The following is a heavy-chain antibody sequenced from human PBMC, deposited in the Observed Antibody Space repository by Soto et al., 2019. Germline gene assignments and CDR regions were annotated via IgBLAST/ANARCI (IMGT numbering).Heavy chain of an antibody. Sequence: QVQLQQSGPGLVKPSQTLSLTCAISGDSVSSNSAAWNWIRQSPSRGLEWLGRTYYRSKWYNDYAVSVKSRITINPDTYKKPFALQLNSVTPEDTAVYYCARWNWGGAAAGRCPFDYWGQGTLVTVSS. CDR2: TYYRSKWYN. V-gene: IGHV6-1*01. D-gene: IGHD6-13*01. J-gene: IGHJ4*02. CDR3: ARWNWGGAAAGRCPFDY. CDR1: GDSVSSNSAA.